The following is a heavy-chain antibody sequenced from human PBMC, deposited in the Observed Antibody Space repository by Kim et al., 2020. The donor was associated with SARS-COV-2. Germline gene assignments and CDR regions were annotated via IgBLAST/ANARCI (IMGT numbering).Heavy chain of an antibody. Sequence: SETLSLTCTVSGGSISSYYWSWIRQPPGKGLEWMGEIYLSGSTNYNPSLKSRVTISVDTSKNQFSLRLSSVTAADTAVYYCARGGIAVVGVPFDYWGQGTLVTVSS. V-gene: IGHV4-59*13. CDR2: IYLSGST. CDR1: GGSISSYY. CDR3: ARGGIAVVGVPFDY. J-gene: IGHJ4*02. D-gene: IGHD6-19*01.